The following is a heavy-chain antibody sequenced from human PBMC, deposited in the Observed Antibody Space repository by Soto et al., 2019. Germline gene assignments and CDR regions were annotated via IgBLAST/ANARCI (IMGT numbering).Heavy chain of an antibody. D-gene: IGHD3-16*01. CDR1: GGSISSSSYY. CDR3: GRALRGFSAFDI. J-gene: IGHJ3*02. Sequence: SETLSLTCTVSGGSISSSSYYWGWIRQPPGKGLEWIGEIYHSGSINYNPSLNSRVTISVDKSKNHFSLTLSSVTAADTAVYYCGRALRGFSAFDIWGQGTLVTVSS. CDR2: IYHSGSI. V-gene: IGHV4-39*02.